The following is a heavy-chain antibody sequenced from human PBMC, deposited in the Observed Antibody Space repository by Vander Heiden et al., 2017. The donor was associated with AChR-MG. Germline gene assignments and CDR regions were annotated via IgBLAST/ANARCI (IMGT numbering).Heavy chain of an antibody. CDR2: IYSGGST. Sequence: EVQLVESGGGLIQPGGSLRLSCAASGFTVSSNYMSWVRQAPGKGLEWVSVIYSGGSTYYADSVKGRFTISRDNSKNTLYLQMNSLRAEDTAVYYCARLWFGELLPYYYYYMDVWGKGTTVTVSS. D-gene: IGHD3-10*01. CDR1: GFTVSSNY. V-gene: IGHV3-53*01. J-gene: IGHJ6*03. CDR3: ARLWFGELLPYYYYYMDV.